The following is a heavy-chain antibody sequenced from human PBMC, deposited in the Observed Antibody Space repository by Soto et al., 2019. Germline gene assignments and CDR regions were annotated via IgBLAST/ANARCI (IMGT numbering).Heavy chain of an antibody. CDR3: ARGPWSGYYGNWFDP. J-gene: IGHJ5*02. CDR1: GFTVSSNY. D-gene: IGHD3-3*01. Sequence: GSLRLSCAASGFTVSSNYMSWVRQAPGKGLEWVSGISSNGGSTGYADSVKGRFTISRDNAKNSLYLQMNSLRAEDTAVYYCARGPWSGYYGNWFDPWGQGTLVTVSS. V-gene: IGHV3-20*04. CDR2: ISSNGGST.